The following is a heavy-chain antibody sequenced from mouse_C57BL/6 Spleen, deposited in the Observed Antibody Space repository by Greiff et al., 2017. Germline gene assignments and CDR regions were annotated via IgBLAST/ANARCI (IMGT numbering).Heavy chain of an antibody. CDR2: IDPGDGET. CDR3: ASTAQARLYYAMDY. J-gene: IGHJ4*01. CDR1: GFNIKDYY. Sequence: VQLQQSGAELVKPGASVKLSCTASGFNIKDYYMHWVKQRTEQGLEWIGRIDPGDGETKYAPKFPGNATITADTSSNTAYLQLSSLTSEDTAVYYCASTAQARLYYAMDYWGQGTSVTVSS. D-gene: IGHD3-2*02. V-gene: IGHV14-2*01.